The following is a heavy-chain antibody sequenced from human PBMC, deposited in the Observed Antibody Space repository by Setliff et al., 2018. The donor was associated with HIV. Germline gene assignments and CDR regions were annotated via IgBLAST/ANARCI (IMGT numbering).Heavy chain of an antibody. Sequence: GSLRLSCAASGFTFSSYSMNWVRQAPGKGLEWVSSISSSSSYIYYADSVKGRFTISRDNAKNSLYLQMNSLRAEDTAVYYCARDRSPHWELVPEGAFDIWGQGTMVTVSS. CDR1: GFTFSSYS. D-gene: IGHD2-8*02. J-gene: IGHJ3*02. V-gene: IGHV3-21*01. CDR2: ISSSSSYI. CDR3: ARDRSPHWELVPEGAFDI.